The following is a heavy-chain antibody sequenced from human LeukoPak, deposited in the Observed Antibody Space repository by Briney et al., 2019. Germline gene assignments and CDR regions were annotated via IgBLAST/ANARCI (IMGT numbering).Heavy chain of an antibody. J-gene: IGHJ4*02. D-gene: IGHD4-17*01. V-gene: IGHV3-21*01. Sequence: GGSLRLSCVASGFTFNTYGMNWVRQAPGKGLEWVSSISSSSSYIYYADSVKGRFTISRDNAKNSLYLQMNSLRAEDTAVYYCAREWVSRGDYRMFDYWGQGTLVTVSS. CDR3: AREWVSRGDYRMFDY. CDR2: ISSSSSYI. CDR1: GFTFNTYG.